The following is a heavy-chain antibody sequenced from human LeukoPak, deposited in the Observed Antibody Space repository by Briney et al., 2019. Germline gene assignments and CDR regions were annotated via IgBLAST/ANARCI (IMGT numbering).Heavy chain of an antibody. Sequence: RGSLRLSCAASGFTFSSYAMHWVRQAPGKGLEWVAVISYDGSNKYYADSVKGRFTISRDNSKNTLYLQMNSLRAEDTAVYYCARAREWELLLWGQGTLVTVSS. D-gene: IGHD1-26*01. CDR1: GFTFSSYA. CDR3: ARAREWELLL. CDR2: ISYDGSNK. J-gene: IGHJ4*02. V-gene: IGHV3-30-3*01.